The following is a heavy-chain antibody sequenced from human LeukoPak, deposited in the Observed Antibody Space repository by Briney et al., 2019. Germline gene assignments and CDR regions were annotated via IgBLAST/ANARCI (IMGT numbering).Heavy chain of an antibody. D-gene: IGHD3-16*02. CDR3: ARGAGEVNVWGSFRLGGFDY. V-gene: IGHV3-53*01. CDR2: IYSGGGT. Sequence: GGSLRLSCAASGFTVSRNYTTWVRQAPGKGLKWVSVIYSGGGTYYADSVKGRFTISRDNSKNTLYLQMNSLRAEDTAVYYCARGAGEVNVWGSFRLGGFDYWGQGTLVTVSS. CDR1: GFTVSRNY. J-gene: IGHJ4*02.